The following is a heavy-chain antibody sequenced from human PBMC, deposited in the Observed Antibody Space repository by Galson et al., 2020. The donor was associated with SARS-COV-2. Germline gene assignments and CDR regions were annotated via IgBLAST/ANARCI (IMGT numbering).Heavy chain of an antibody. Sequence: SETLSLTCTVSGGSISSSSYYWGWIRQPPGKGLEWIGSIYYSGSTYYNPSLKSRVTISVDTSKNQFSLKLSSVTAADTAVYYCARSGVGATVGVFDYWGQGTLFTVSS. CDR1: GGSISSSSYY. V-gene: IGHV4-39*07. CDR2: IYYSGST. D-gene: IGHD1-26*01. CDR3: ARSGVGATVGVFDY. J-gene: IGHJ4*02.